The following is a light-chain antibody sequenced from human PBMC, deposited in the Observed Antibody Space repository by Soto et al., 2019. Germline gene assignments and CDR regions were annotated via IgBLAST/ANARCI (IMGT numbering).Light chain of an antibody. CDR1: SSDVGGYNY. J-gene: IGLJ2*01. CDR2: DVS. CDR3: CSYAGSYTYVV. V-gene: IGLV2-11*01. Sequence: QSALTQPRSVSGSPGQSVTISSTGTSSDVGGYNYVSWYQQHPGKAPKLMIYDVSKRPSGVPDRFSGSKSGNTASLTISGLQAEDEADYYCCSYAGSYTYVVFGGGTKLTVL.